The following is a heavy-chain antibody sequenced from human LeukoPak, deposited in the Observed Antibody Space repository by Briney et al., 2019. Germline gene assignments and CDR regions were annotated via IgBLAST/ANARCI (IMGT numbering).Heavy chain of an antibody. J-gene: IGHJ4*02. V-gene: IGHV1-2*02. CDR2: INPNSGGT. Sequence: ASVKVSCKASGYTFTGDYMHWVRQAPGQGLEWMGWINPNSGGTNYAQKFQGRVTMTRDTSISTAYMELSRLRSDDTAVYYCARRHDYGAFAFDYWGQGTLVTVSS. D-gene: IGHD4-17*01. CDR3: ARRHDYGAFAFDY. CDR1: GYTFTGDY.